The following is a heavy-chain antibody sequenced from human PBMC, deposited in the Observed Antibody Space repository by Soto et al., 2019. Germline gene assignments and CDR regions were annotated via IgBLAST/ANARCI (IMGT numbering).Heavy chain of an antibody. CDR2: IIPILGIA. V-gene: IGHV1-69*04. CDR3: ARDGEYSSGWYGEVSYYYYMDV. CDR1: GGTFSSYT. D-gene: IGHD6-19*01. Sequence: SVKVSCKASGGTFSSYTISWVRQAPGQGLEWMGRIIPILGIANYAQKFQGRVTITADKSTSTAYMELSSLRSEDTAVYYCARDGEYSSGWYGEVSYYYYMDVWGKGTTVTVSS. J-gene: IGHJ6*03.